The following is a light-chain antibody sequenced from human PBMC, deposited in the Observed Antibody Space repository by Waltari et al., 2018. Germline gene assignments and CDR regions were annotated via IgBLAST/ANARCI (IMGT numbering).Light chain of an antibody. V-gene: IGKV3-20*01. CDR1: QSISKY. J-gene: IGKJ1*01. CDR3: QKYEALPAT. CDR2: EAS. Sequence: DIVLTQSPGTLSLSPGEIATLSCRASQSISKYLVWYQKKPGQAPRLLIYEASIRATGIPDRFSGSGSGTDFSLIISRLEPEDFAVYYCQKYEALPATFGQGTKVEIK.